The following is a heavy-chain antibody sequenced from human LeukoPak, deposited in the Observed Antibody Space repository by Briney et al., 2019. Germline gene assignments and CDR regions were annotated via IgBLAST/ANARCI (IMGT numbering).Heavy chain of an antibody. Sequence: PGGSLRLSCVVSGFTFNSYWMAWDRQAPGKGLEWVANLNQDGSEKNYVDSVKGRFTISRDNAKNSLCLQMNSLRAEDTAVYYCARDRGYSTFDMWGQGTMVTVSS. CDR3: ARDRGYSTFDM. V-gene: IGHV3-7*05. D-gene: IGHD5-18*01. CDR2: LNQDGSEK. CDR1: GFTFNSYW. J-gene: IGHJ3*02.